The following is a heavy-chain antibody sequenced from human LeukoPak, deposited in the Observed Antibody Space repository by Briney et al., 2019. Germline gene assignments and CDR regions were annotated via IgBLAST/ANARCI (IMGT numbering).Heavy chain of an antibody. CDR3: ARGRRYCSSTSCYTGLRY. V-gene: IGHV4-34*01. J-gene: IGHJ4*02. CDR2: INHSGST. D-gene: IGHD2-2*02. CDR1: GGSFSGYY. Sequence: SETLSLTCAVYGGSFSGYYWSWIRQPPGKGLEWIGEINHSGSTNYNPSLKSRVTISVDTSKNQFSLKLSSVTAADTAVYYCARGRRYCSSTSCYTGLRYWGQRTLVTVSS.